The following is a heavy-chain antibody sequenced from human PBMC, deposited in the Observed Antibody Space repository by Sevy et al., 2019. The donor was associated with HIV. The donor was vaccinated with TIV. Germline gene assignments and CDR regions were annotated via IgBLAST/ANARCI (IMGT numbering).Heavy chain of an antibody. V-gene: IGHV3-30*02. CDR3: AKDRKVLLVVYAIPFDAIDI. CDR1: GFTFSNYG. CDR2: IRYDGSNK. J-gene: IGHJ3*02. Sequence: GGSLRLSCVSSGFTFSNYGMHWVRQAPGKGLEWVACIRYDGSNKYYSDSVKGRFTISRDNSKNTLYLQMNSLRPEDTAVYFCAKDRKVLLVVYAIPFDAIDIWGQGTLVTVSS. D-gene: IGHD2-8*02.